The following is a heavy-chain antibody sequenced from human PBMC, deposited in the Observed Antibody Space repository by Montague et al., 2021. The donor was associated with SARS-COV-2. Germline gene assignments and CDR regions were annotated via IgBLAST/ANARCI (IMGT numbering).Heavy chain of an antibody. V-gene: IGHV4-59*01. D-gene: IGHD2-15*01. Sequence: SETLSLTCSVSGGSINNYFWGWTRQFPGKGLEWVGYMHSTGSTAXNPSLKSRVIISVDTSKTQISLKLSSVSAADTALYYCARAVVGAKTATIESWGQGTLVTVSS. CDR1: GGSINNYF. CDR2: MHSTGST. J-gene: IGHJ4*02. CDR3: ARAVVGAKTATIES.